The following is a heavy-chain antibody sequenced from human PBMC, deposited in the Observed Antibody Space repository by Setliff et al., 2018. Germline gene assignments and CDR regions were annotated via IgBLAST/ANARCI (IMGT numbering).Heavy chain of an antibody. D-gene: IGHD3-3*01. CDR1: GYTFTNYD. Sequence: VASVKVSCKASGYTFTNYDINWVRQATGQGLEWMGWMNPNSGNTGYAQKFQGRVTMTRDTSISTAYMDLSSLRFEDTAVYYCARAQSWSGGPYYFDNWGQGTLVTVSS. CDR2: MNPNSGNT. CDR3: ARAQSWSGGPYYFDN. J-gene: IGHJ4*02. V-gene: IGHV1-8*02.